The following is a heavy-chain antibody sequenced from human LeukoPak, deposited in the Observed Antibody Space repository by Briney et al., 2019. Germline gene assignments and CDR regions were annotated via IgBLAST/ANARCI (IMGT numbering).Heavy chain of an antibody. CDR3: ARDTIYCSSTSCYRNWFDP. V-gene: IGHV4-39*07. CDR1: GGSISSSSYY. Sequence: PSETLSLTCTVSGGSISSSSYYWGWIRQPPGKGLEWIGSIYYSGSTYYNPSLKSRVTISVDTSKNQFSLKLSSVTAADTAVYYCARDTIYCSSTSCYRNWFDPWGQGTLVTVSS. D-gene: IGHD2-2*02. CDR2: IYYSGST. J-gene: IGHJ5*02.